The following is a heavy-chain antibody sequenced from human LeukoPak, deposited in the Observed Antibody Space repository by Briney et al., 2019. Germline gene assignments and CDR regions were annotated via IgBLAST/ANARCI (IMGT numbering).Heavy chain of an antibody. CDR2: IGSRSSSI. CDR1: GFTFSSHS. Sequence: NPGGSLRLSCAASGFTFSSHSMNWVRQAPGKGLEWVSSIGSRSSSIYYADSVKGRFTISRDNAKNSLYLQMNSLRAEDTAVYYCAREIAAAPADWGQGTLVTVSS. D-gene: IGHD6-13*01. V-gene: IGHV3-21*01. J-gene: IGHJ4*02. CDR3: AREIAAAPAD.